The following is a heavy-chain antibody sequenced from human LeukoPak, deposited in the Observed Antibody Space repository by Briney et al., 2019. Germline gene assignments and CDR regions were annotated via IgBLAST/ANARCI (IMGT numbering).Heavy chain of an antibody. CDR1: GFTFSSYW. CDR3: AKWADYDYGDYEYYFDY. D-gene: IGHD4-17*01. J-gene: IGHJ4*02. V-gene: IGHV3-74*01. CDR2: INSDGSST. Sequence: GGSLRLSCAASGFTFSSYWMHWVRQVPGKGLVWVSRINSDGSSTSYADSVKGRFTISRDNAKNTLYVQMNSLRAEDTAVYYCAKWADYDYGDYEYYFDYWGQGTLVTVSS.